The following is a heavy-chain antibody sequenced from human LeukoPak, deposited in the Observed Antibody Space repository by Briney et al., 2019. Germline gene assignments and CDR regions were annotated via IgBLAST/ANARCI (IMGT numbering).Heavy chain of an antibody. J-gene: IGHJ5*02. Sequence: SGTLPLTCTVSGGSVSSGSYYWSWIRQPPGQGLEWIGYIYYSGSTNYNPSLKSRVTISVDTSKNQFSLKLSSVTAADTAVYYCARDKTNWFDPWGQGTLVTVSS. CDR2: IYYSGST. V-gene: IGHV4-61*01. CDR3: ARDKTNWFDP. CDR1: GGSVSSGSYY.